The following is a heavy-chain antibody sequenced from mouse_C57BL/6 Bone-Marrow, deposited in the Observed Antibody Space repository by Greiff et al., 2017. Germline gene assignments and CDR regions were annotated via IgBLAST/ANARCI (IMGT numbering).Heavy chain of an antibody. Sequence: EVMLVESGGDLVKPGGSLKLSCAASGFTFSSSGMSWVRQTLDKRLVWVATISSGGSYTYYPDSVKGRFTISRDNAKNTLYLQMSSLKSEDTAMYYCARFYYGSSYWYFDVWGTGTTVTVSS. D-gene: IGHD2-2*01. J-gene: IGHJ1*03. CDR2: ISSGGSYT. CDR3: ARFYYGSSYWYFDV. CDR1: GFTFSSSG. V-gene: IGHV5-6*01.